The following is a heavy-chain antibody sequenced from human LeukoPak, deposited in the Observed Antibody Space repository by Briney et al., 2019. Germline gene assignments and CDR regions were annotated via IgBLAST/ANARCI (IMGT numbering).Heavy chain of an antibody. CDR2: INPNSGGT. CDR3: ARDESIYSSSHAEY. Sequence: ASVNVSCKASVYTFTGYYMHWVRQAPGQGLEWMGWINPNSGGTNYAQKFQGRVTMARDTSISTAYMELSRLRSDDTAVYYCARDESIYSSSHAEYWGQGTLVTVSS. J-gene: IGHJ4*02. D-gene: IGHD6-13*01. CDR1: VYTFTGYY. V-gene: IGHV1-2*02.